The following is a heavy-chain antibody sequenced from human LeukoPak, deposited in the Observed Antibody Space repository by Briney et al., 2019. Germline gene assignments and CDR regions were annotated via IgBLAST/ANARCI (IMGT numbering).Heavy chain of an antibody. CDR3: ARGTLYSGWSYYFAD. D-gene: IGHD6-19*01. Sequence: SETLSLTCSVSGGSVFLSYYYWGWVRQPPGKALEWIGSVYYSGTTSSNPSYKSRVTISVDMSKNEFSLRLRSVTAADTAMYYCARGTLYSGWSYYFADWGQGNQVTVSS. CDR2: VYYSGTT. V-gene: IGHV4-39*07. J-gene: IGHJ4*02. CDR1: GGSVFLSYYY.